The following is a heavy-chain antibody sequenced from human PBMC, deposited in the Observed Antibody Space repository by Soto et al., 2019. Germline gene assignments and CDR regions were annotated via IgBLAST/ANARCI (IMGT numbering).Heavy chain of an antibody. CDR3: ATNHLLQGAFDI. V-gene: IGHV1-24*01. Sequence: ASVKVSCKVSGYTLTELSMHWVRQAPGKGLEGMGGFDPEDGETIYAQKFQGRVTMTEDTSTDTAYMELSSLRSEDTAVYYCATNHLLQGAFDIWGQGTMVTVSS. CDR2: FDPEDGET. J-gene: IGHJ3*02. D-gene: IGHD2-15*01. CDR1: GYTLTELS.